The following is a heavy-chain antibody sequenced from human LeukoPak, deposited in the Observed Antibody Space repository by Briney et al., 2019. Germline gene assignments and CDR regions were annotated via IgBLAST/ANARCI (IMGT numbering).Heavy chain of an antibody. J-gene: IGHJ4*02. V-gene: IGHV4-59*01. CDR3: ARVSGYSSGWSFDY. Sequence: PSETLSLTCTVSGGSISSYYWSWIRQPPGKGLEWIGYIYYSGSTNYSPSPKSRVTISLGTSKNQFSLKLSSVTAADTAVYYCARVSGYSSGWSFDYWGQGTLVTVSS. CDR2: IYYSGST. D-gene: IGHD6-19*01. CDR1: GGSISSYY.